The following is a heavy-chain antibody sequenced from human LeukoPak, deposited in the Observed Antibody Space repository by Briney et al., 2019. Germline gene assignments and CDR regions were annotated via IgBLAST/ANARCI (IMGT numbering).Heavy chain of an antibody. J-gene: IGHJ6*03. V-gene: IGHV1-18*01. CDR2: ISAYNGNT. Sequence: ASVKVSCKASGYTFTSYGISWVRQAPGQGLEWMGWISAYNGNTNYAQKFQGRVTMTEDTSTDTAYMELSSLRSEDTAVYYCATADILTNYYMDVWGKGTTVTVSS. CDR3: ATADILTNYYMDV. D-gene: IGHD3-9*01. CDR1: GYTFTSYG.